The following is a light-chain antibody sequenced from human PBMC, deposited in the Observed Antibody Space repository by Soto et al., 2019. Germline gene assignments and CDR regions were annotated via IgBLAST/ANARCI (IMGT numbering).Light chain of an antibody. J-gene: IGKJ2*01. V-gene: IGKV1-39*01. CDR1: QSISSY. Sequence: DIPMTQSPSSLSASVGYRVTITCRASQSISSYVNLYQQKSGQAPKRLIYAASSLRSGVPSRFSGTGSGTDFTLTITSLQPEDFASSHCQQSSSTPPTFGQGTKLAIQ. CDR3: QQSSSTPPT. CDR2: AAS.